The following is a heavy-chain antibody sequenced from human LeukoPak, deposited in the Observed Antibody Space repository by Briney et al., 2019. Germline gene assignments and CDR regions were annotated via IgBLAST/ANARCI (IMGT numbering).Heavy chain of an antibody. V-gene: IGHV3-66*01. J-gene: IGHJ6*02. D-gene: IGHD1-26*01. CDR1: GFTFDDYA. CDR3: AKSPGTYSYFYAMDV. Sequence: GGSLRLSCAASGFTFDDYAMHWVRQAPGKGLEWVSVIYTGGKTYYADSVKGRFTISRDNSKNTLYLQMNSLRVEDTAVYYCAKSPGTYSYFYAMDVWGQGTTVTVSS. CDR2: IYTGGKT.